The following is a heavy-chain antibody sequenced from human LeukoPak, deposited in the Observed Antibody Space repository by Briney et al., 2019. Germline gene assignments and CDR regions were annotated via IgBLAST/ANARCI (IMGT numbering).Heavy chain of an antibody. CDR1: GFPFSDYW. D-gene: IGHD4-11*01. CDR2: INQGGSQQ. V-gene: IGHV3-7*01. Sequence: GGSLRLSCAASGFPFSDYWTSWVRQAPGKGLEWVANINQGGSQQYYVDSVKGRFTISRDNAKNSLYLQMNSLRAEDTAIYYCARSPDTGTVDYWGQGTLATVSA. CDR3: ARSPDTGTVDY. J-gene: IGHJ4*02.